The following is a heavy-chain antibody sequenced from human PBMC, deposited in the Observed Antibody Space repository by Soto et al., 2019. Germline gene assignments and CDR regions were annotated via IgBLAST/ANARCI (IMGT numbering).Heavy chain of an antibody. D-gene: IGHD1-26*01. CDR3: TTESGSYTLDAFDI. CDR1: GFTFSNAW. J-gene: IGHJ3*02. Sequence: EVQLVESGGGLVKPGGSLRVSCAASGFTFSNAWMSWVRQAPGKGLEWVGRIKSKTDGGATDYAAPVKGRFTISRDDSKNTLYRQMNSLINEDTAVYFCTTESGSYTLDAFDIWGQGTMVTVSS. V-gene: IGHV3-15*01. CDR2: IKSKTDGGAT.